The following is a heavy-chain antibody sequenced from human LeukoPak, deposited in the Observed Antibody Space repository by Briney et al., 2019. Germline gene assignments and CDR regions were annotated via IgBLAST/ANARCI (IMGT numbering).Heavy chain of an antibody. D-gene: IGHD3-22*01. Sequence: SETLSLTCTVSGGSISSYYWSWIRQPPGKGLEWIGYIYYSGSTNYNPSLKSRVTISVDTSKNQFSLKLSSVTAADTAVYYCARTLGYDSTTYYFDYWGQETLVTVSS. CDR1: GGSISSYY. V-gene: IGHV4-59*08. CDR2: IYYSGST. J-gene: IGHJ4*02. CDR3: ARTLGYDSTTYYFDY.